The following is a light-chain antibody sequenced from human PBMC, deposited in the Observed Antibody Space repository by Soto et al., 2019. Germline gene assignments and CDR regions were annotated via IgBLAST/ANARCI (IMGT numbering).Light chain of an antibody. CDR3: QSYDSSLSGWV. J-gene: IGLJ3*02. V-gene: IGLV1-40*01. CDR2: GNS. Sequence: QAVVTQPPSVSGAPGQRVTISCTGSSSNIGAGYDVHWYQQLPGTAPKLLIYGNSNRPSGVPDRFSGSKSGTSASLAITGLQAEDEADYYCQSYDSSLSGWVFGGGTKGTVL. CDR1: SSNIGAGYD.